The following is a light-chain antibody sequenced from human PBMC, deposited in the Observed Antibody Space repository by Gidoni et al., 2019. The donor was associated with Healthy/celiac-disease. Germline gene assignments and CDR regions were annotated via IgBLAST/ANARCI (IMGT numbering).Light chain of an antibody. CDR2: WAS. CDR3: HQYYNSPLN. V-gene: IGKV4-1*01. J-gene: IGKJ2*01. CDR1: QSVLYSSNNKNY. Sequence: DIVMTQSPDSLAVSLGERATINCKSSQSVLYSSNNKNYLAWYQQKPGQPPKLLIYWASTRESGVPDRFSGSGSGTDFTLTISSLQAEDVAVYYCHQYYNSPLNFGQXTKLEIK.